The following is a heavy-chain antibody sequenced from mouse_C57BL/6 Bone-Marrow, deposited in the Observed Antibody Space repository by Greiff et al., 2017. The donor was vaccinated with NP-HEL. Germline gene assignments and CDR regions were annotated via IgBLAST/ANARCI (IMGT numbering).Heavy chain of an antibody. D-gene: IGHD2-10*01. CDR1: GFTFTDYY. CDR3: ARSPAYSERSFDY. CDR2: IRNKANGYTT. J-gene: IGHJ2*01. V-gene: IGHV7-3*01. Sequence: EVMLVESGGGLVQPGGSLSLSCAASGFTFTDYYMSWVRQPPGKALEWLGFIRNKANGYTTEYSASVKGRFTISRDNSQSILYLQMNALRAEDSATYYCARSPAYSERSFDYWGQGTTLTVSS.